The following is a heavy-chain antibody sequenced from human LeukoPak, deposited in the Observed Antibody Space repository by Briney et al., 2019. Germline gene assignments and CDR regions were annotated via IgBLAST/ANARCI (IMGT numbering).Heavy chain of an antibody. CDR2: ISSSSSYI. Sequence: PGGSLRLSCAASGFTFSSYAMHWVRQAPGKGLEWVSSISSSSSYIYYADSVKGRFTISRDNAKNSLYLQMNSLRAEDTAVYYCARGPMNYDFWSGYYNEYYYYYMDVWGKGTTVTVSS. J-gene: IGHJ6*03. CDR3: ARGPMNYDFWSGYYNEYYYYYMDV. V-gene: IGHV3-21*01. D-gene: IGHD3-3*01. CDR1: GFTFSSYA.